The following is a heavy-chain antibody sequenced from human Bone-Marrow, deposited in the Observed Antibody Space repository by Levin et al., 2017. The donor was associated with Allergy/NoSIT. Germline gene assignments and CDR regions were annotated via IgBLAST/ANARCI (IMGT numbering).Heavy chain of an antibody. J-gene: IGHJ6*03. CDR1: GGAVSDYA. CDR2: IIPIFGSP. Sequence: ASVKVSCKASGGAVSDYAITWVRQAPGQGLEWMGGIIPIFGSPKYAQKFQGRVSITTDESTTTAYMELSSLRSEDTAVYFCAGDGYGRGERHYYCYMDVWGKGTTVIVSS. D-gene: IGHD5-18*01. V-gene: IGHV1-69*05. CDR3: AGDGYGRGERHYYCYMDV.